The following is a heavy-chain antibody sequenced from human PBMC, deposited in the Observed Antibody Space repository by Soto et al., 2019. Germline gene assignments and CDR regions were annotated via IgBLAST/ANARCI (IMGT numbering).Heavy chain of an antibody. V-gene: IGHV1-18*01. Sequence: GASVKVSCKASGYTFTSYGISWVRQAPGQGLEWMGWISAYNGNTNYAQKLQGRVTMTTDTSTSTAYMELRSLRSDDTAVYYCARVVSDIVATYLDSFCQRTFVTVSA. CDR1: GYTFTSYG. J-gene: IGHJ4*02. CDR3: ARVVSDIVATYLDS. CDR2: ISAYNGNT. D-gene: IGHD5-12*01.